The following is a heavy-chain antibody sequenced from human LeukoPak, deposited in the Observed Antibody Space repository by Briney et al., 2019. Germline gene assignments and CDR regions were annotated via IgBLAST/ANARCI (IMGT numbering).Heavy chain of an antibody. J-gene: IGHJ4*02. CDR1: GYTLTELS. Sequence: ASAKVSCKVSGYTLTELSMHWVRQAPGKGLEWMGGFDPEDGETIYAQKFQGRVTMTEDTSTDTAYMELSSLRSEDTVVYYCPTDLRSSYDFWSGYSTPYFDYWGQGTLVTVSS. CDR3: PTDLRSSYDFWSGYSTPYFDY. CDR2: FDPEDGET. V-gene: IGHV1-24*01. D-gene: IGHD3-3*01.